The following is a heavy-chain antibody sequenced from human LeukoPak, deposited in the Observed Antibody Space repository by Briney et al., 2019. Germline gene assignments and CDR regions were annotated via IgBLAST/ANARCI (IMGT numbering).Heavy chain of an antibody. CDR1: GYTFTGYY. J-gene: IGHJ5*01. Sequence: ASVKVSCKASGYTFTGYYTHWVRQAPGQGLEWMGWINPNSGGTNYAQKFQGRVTMTRDTSISTAYMELSRLRSDDTAVYYCARDKAFLGYYDTSGYFQQWFDSWGQGTLVTVSS. CDR3: ARDKAFLGYYDTSGYFQQWFDS. V-gene: IGHV1-2*02. D-gene: IGHD3-22*01. CDR2: INPNSGGT.